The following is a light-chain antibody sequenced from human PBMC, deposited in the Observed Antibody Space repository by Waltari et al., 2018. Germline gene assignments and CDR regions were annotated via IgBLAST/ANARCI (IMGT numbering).Light chain of an antibody. J-gene: IGLJ1*01. Sequence: QSALTQPRSVSGSPGQSVTISCTGTSSDVGGYNYLSWYQQHPGKAPRFLIYDVSQRPSGVPDRFSGSKSGNTASLTISGLQAEDEADYYCCSYAGRYIYVFGTGTKVTVL. V-gene: IGLV2-11*01. CDR1: SSDVGGYNY. CDR3: CSYAGRYIYV. CDR2: DVS.